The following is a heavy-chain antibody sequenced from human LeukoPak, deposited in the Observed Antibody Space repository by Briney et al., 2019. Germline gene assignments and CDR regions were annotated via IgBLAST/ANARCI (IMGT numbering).Heavy chain of an antibody. CDR3: AKEEGYGSPYFDY. V-gene: IGHV3-30*18. J-gene: IGHJ4*02. D-gene: IGHD5-24*01. CDR2: ISFDESSE. Sequence: QPGGSLRLSCVASEFTFSSHAMNWVRQAPGKGLEWVALISFDESSEYYADSVKGRFSISRDNSKNTLYLQMNNARVDDTAVYYCAKEEGYGSPYFDYWGQGTLVTVSS. CDR1: EFTFSSHA.